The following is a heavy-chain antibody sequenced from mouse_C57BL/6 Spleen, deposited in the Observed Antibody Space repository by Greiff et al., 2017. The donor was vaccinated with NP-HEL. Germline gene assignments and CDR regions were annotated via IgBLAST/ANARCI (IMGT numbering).Heavy chain of an antibody. V-gene: IGHV1-50*01. Sequence: QVQLKQPGAELVKPGASVKLSCKASGYTFTSYWMQWVKQRPGQGLEWIGEIDPSDSYTNYNQKFKGKATLTVDTSSSTAYMQLSSLTSEDSAVYYCASDDGNRRGWFAYWGQGTLVTVSA. J-gene: IGHJ3*01. CDR2: IDPSDSYT. D-gene: IGHD2-1*01. CDR1: GYTFTSYW. CDR3: ASDDGNRRGWFAY.